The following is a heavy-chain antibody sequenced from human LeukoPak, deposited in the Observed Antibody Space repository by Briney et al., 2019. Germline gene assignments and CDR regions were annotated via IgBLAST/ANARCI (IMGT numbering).Heavy chain of an antibody. J-gene: IGHJ4*02. CDR2: ISYDGSNK. CDR3: AKVCEGIPDY. CDR1: GFTFSSYG. D-gene: IGHD5-18*01. Sequence: GGSLRLSCAASGFTFSSYGMHWVRQAPGKGLEWVAVISYDGSNKYYADSVKGRFTISRDNSKNRLYLQMNSLRAEDTAVYYCAKVCEGIPDYWGQGTLVTVSS. V-gene: IGHV3-30*18.